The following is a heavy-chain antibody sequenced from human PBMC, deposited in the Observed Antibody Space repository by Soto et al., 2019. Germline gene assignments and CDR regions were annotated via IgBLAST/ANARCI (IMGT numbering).Heavy chain of an antibody. V-gene: IGHV1-8*01. CDR1: GYSFTSLD. Sequence: QVQLVQSGAEVREPGASVKVSCKASGYSFTSLDINWVRQTAGQGLEWMGWMQPSTGRRGYAQKFQGRVTMTRDTSINTADMELTTLTSDDTAFYYCARGVSAGVDYCGQGTLVTVSS. J-gene: IGHJ4*02. CDR3: ARGVSAGVDY. D-gene: IGHD1-26*01. CDR2: MQPSTGRR.